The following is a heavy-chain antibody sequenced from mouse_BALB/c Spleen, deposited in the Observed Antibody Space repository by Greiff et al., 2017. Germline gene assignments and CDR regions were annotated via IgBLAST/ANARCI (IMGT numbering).Heavy chain of an antibody. CDR2: ISSGSSTI. CDR3: ARDRNDYDAMDY. CDR1: GFAFSSFG. D-gene: IGHD2-1*01. J-gene: IGHJ4*01. V-gene: IGHV5-17*02. Sequence: EVKVVESGGGLVKPGGSLKLSCAASGFAFSSFGMHWVRQAPEKGLEWVAYISSGSSTIYYADTVKGRFTISRDNPKNTLFLQMTSLRSEDTAMYYCARDRNDYDAMDYWGQGTSVTVSS.